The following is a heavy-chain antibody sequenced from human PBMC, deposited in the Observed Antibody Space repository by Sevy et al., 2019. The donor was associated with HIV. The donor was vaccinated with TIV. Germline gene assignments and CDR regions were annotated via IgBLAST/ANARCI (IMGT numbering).Heavy chain of an antibody. CDR3: ASQQRRTLYYYYYYGMGV. J-gene: IGHJ6*02. D-gene: IGHD6-13*01. CDR2: ISGGGGSR. Sequence: GGSLRLSCAASGFTFSSYAMSWVRQAPGKGLEWVSAISGGGGSRYYADSVKGRFTISRDNSKNTLYLQMNSLRAEDTSVYYCASQQRRTLYYYYYYGMGVWGQGTTVSVSS. CDR1: GFTFSSYA. V-gene: IGHV3-23*01.